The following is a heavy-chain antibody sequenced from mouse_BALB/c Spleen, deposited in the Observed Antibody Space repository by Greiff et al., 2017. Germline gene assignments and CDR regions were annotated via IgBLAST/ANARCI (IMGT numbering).Heavy chain of an antibody. CDR2: ISSGGST. Sequence: EVMLVESGGGLVKPGGSLKLSCAASGFTFSSYAMSWVRQTPEKRLEWVASISSGGSTYYPDSVKGRFTISRDNARNILYLQMSSLRSEDTAMYYCARGYAWFAYWGQGTLVTVSA. V-gene: IGHV5-6-5*01. CDR3: ARGYAWFAY. CDR1: GFTFSSYA. J-gene: IGHJ3*01.